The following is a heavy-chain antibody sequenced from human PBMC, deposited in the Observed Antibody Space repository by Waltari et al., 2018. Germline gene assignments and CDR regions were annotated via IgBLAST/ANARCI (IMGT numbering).Heavy chain of an antibody. CDR2: INPNGGGT. V-gene: IGHV1-2*02. J-gene: IGHJ4*02. CDR1: GYTFIGYY. Sequence: QVQLVQSGAEVKKPGASVKVSCKASGYTFIGYYLHWVRQAPGQGLEWMGWINPNGGGTYYASNFQGRFTMTRFTSISTAYMDLNRLTFDDTAVYYCARDWVSGYSVGDFWGQGTLVTVSS. D-gene: IGHD5-12*01. CDR3: ARDWVSGYSVGDF.